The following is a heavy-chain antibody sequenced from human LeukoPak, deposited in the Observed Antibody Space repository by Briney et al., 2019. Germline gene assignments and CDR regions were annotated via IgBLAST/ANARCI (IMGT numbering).Heavy chain of an antibody. CDR3: ARDPYSGAYGDTYYYFMDA. D-gene: IGHD1-26*01. J-gene: IGHJ6*03. CDR1: GDSISTSSYY. V-gene: IGHV3-21*01. Sequence: ETLSLTCSVSGDSISTSSYYWGWIRQPPGKGLEWISSITTSSSYTFYADSVKGRFTISRDNARNSLYLQMNSLTAEDTAVYYCARDPYSGAYGDTYYYFMDAWGKGTTVTISS. CDR2: ITTSSSYT.